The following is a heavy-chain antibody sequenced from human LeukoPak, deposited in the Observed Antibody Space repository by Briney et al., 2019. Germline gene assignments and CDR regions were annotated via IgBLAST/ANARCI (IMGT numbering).Heavy chain of an antibody. J-gene: IGHJ5*02. Sequence: ASETLSLTCTVSRGSISGGDFYWNWIRQPPGKGLEWIGYIFYSGNTNYSPSLKSRVTISIDTSKKQFSLRLTSVTTADTAVYFCARTGDYSRSTGGWFDPWGQGTLVTVSS. CDR2: IFYSGNT. CDR1: RGSISGGDFY. CDR3: ARTGDYSRSTGGWFDP. V-gene: IGHV4-61*08. D-gene: IGHD4-11*01.